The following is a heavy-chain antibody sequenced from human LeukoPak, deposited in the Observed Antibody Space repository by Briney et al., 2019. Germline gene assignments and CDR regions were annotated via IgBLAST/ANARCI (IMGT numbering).Heavy chain of an antibody. CDR1: GYSFSSHD. D-gene: IGHD2-21*01. V-gene: IGHV1-8*01. J-gene: IGHJ4*02. CDR3: VRASLLQGLVGYYFDS. Sequence: GASVKVSCKASGYSFSSHDINWVRQATGQGLEWMGWMNPKSGNTDHAQKFQGRVTMSRNTSISVAYLELSSLRSEDTAVYFCVRASLLQGLVGYYFDSWGQGTPVTVFS. CDR2: MNPKSGNT.